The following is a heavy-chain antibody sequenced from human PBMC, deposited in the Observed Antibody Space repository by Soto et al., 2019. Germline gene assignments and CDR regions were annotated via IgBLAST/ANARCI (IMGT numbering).Heavy chain of an antibody. CDR1: GDPLSYGRYY. CDR3: AREGHSSWEWLDP. Sequence: QVQLQESGPGLVEPSQTLSLVCSVSGDPLSYGRYYWSRVRQFPGKALAWIGFVYHTGVTYYHPYLERRVTMAVDMSKNEVSLKLTSVTAADTATYYCAREGHSSWEWLDPWGQGILVTVSS. D-gene: IGHD1-26*01. V-gene: IGHV4-31*03. CDR2: VYHTGVT. J-gene: IGHJ5*02.